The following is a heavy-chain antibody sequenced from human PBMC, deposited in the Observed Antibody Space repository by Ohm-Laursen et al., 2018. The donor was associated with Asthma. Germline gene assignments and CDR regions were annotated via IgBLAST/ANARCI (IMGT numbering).Heavy chain of an antibody. J-gene: IGHJ5*02. V-gene: IGHV1-2*06. CDR2: INPNSGGT. Sequence: ASVKVSCKASGYTFTGYYMHWVRQAPGQGLEWMGRINPNSGGTNYAQKFQGRVTMTRDTSISTAYMELSRLRSDDTAVYYCARWVGVVDRSLRFDPWGQGTLVTVSS. CDR3: ARWVGVVDRSLRFDP. CDR1: GYTFTGYY. D-gene: IGHD2-15*01.